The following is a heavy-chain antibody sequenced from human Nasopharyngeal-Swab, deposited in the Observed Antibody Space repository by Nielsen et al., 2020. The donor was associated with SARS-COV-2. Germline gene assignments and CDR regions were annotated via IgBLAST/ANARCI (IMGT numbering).Heavy chain of an antibody. V-gene: IGHV1-2*06. CDR3: ARSPLVRGVTTNMDV. Sequence: WVRQAPGQGLEWMGRINPNSGGTNYAQKFQGRVTMTRDTSISTAYMELSRLRSDDTAVYYCARSPLVRGVTTNMDVWGKGTTVTVSS. J-gene: IGHJ6*03. CDR2: INPNSGGT. D-gene: IGHD3-10*01.